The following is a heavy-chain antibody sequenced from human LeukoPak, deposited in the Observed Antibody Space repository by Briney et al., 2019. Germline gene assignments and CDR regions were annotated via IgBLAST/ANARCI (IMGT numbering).Heavy chain of an antibody. D-gene: IGHD1-26*01. J-gene: IGHJ4*02. Sequence: GESLKISCKGSGYSFTSYWISWVRQMPGKGLEWMGRIDPSDSYTNYSPSFQGHVTISADKSISTAYLHCSSLKASDTAMYYCARRVGASEYFDYWGQGTLVTVSS. CDR3: ARRVGASEYFDY. CDR2: IDPSDSYT. V-gene: IGHV5-10-1*01. CDR1: GYSFTSYW.